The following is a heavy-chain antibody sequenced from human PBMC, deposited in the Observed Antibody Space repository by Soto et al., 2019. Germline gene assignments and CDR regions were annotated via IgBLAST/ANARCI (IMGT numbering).Heavy chain of an antibody. CDR3: AKREDSSRFGGLDI. J-gene: IGHJ6*02. CDR2: VHSTGGT. CDR1: GDSISNGGYY. Sequence: PSETLSLTCSVSGDSISNGGYYWAWIRQPPGKGLEWIGTVHSTGGTYYSPSLRSRVTISVDTSKNLFSLKMTSASATDTAVYFCAKREDSSRFGGLDIWGQGTAVTVSS. V-gene: IGHV4-39*01. D-gene: IGHD3-3*01.